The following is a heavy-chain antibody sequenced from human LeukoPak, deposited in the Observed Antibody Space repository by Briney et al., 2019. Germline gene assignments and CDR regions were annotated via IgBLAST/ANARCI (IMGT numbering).Heavy chain of an antibody. CDR3: ARAQAPSEYYFDY. Sequence: SETLSLTCTVSGGSISSYYWSWLRQPPGKGLEWIGYIYYSGSTNYNPSLKSRVTISVDTSKNQFSLKLSSVTAADTAVYYCARAQAPSEYYFDYWGQGTLVTVSS. CDR2: IYYSGST. CDR1: GGSISSYY. V-gene: IGHV4-59*01. J-gene: IGHJ4*02.